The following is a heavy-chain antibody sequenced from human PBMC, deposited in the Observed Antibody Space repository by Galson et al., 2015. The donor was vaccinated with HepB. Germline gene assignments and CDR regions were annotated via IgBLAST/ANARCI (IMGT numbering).Heavy chain of an antibody. CDR1: GYTFSSYS. CDR3: ARGALVVVVNSTQNNWFDP. D-gene: IGHD2-15*01. J-gene: IGHJ5*02. CDR2: ISPYNRDT. Sequence: SVKVSCKASGYTFSSYSITWVRQAPGQGLEWVGWISPYNRDTNYARKLQGRVTMTTDTSTNTAYMELRSLRSDDTPVYYCARGALVVVVNSTQNNWFDPWGQGTPVTVSS. V-gene: IGHV1-18*01.